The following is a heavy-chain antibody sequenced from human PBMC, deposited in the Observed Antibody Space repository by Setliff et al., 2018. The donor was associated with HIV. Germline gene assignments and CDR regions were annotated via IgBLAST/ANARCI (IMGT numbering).Heavy chain of an antibody. CDR3: ARIPGSSWYNGFDI. D-gene: IGHD6-13*01. Sequence: ASVKVSCKASGYAFTSYYMHWVRQAPGPGLEWMGMINPSGGRTSYAQTFQGRVTMARDTSTSTVYMELSSLRSEDTAVYYCARIPGSSWYNGFDIWGQGTMVTVSS. CDR1: GYAFTSYY. CDR2: INPSGGRT. J-gene: IGHJ3*02. V-gene: IGHV1-46*01.